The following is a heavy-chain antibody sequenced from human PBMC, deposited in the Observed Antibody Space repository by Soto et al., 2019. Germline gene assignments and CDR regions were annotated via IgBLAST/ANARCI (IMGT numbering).Heavy chain of an antibody. J-gene: IGHJ4*02. CDR3: VSDRRYGHASVPYS. CDR1: GFTFTSYG. D-gene: IGHD5-18*01. Sequence: QAHLVESGGGVVQPGRSLRLSCAASGFTFTSYGMHWVRQAPGTRLEWVAVISYDGGLQHYADSVKGRFTISRDNSKNMVLLQMNSLRAEYTAVYYWVSDRRYGHASVPYSWGQGTLVSVSS. CDR2: ISYDGGLQ. V-gene: IGHV3-30*03.